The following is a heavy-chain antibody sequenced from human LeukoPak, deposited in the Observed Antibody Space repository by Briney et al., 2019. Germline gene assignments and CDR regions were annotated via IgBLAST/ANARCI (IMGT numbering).Heavy chain of an antibody. CDR2: SCYSGRI. Sequence: PSETLSLTCTVSGGSISTSNYYWGWIRQTPGKGRVWIGNSCYSGRIYEGPALTSRDTLRQDTSRNLFSLKLNSVAAADTAVYYCARTLYGSWCLDYWGQGTLVTVSS. CDR1: GGSISTSNYY. CDR3: ARTLYGSWCLDY. J-gene: IGHJ4*02. D-gene: IGHD2-8*01. V-gene: IGHV4-39*07.